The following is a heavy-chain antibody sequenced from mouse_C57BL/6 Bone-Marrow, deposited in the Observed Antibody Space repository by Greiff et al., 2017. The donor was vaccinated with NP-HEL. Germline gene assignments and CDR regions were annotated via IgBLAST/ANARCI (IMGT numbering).Heavy chain of an antibody. CDR1: GYTFTSYW. D-gene: IGHD2-4*01. Sequence: QVQLQQPGAELVKPGASVKLSCKASGYTFTSYWMHWVKQRPGRGLEWIGRIDPNSGGTKYNEKFKGKATLTADKSSSTAYMQLNSLTSEDSAVYFCARPGEDYDYDAFAYWGQGTLVTVSA. CDR2: IDPNSGGT. V-gene: IGHV1-62-3*01. CDR3: ARPGEDYDYDAFAY. J-gene: IGHJ3*01.